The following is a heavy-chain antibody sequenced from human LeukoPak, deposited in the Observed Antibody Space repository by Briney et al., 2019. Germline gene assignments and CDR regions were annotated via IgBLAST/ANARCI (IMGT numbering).Heavy chain of an antibody. V-gene: IGHV1-2*02. J-gene: IGHJ5*02. CDR2: IKPDSGDT. CDR1: GYTFSGYY. CDR3: VRDRPHNWFDP. Sequence: ASVKVSCKASGYTFSGYYIHWVRQAPGQGLEWMGLIKPDSGDTNYAQNFRGRVTKTRDTSITTAYMELNRLTSDDTAVYYCVRDRPHNWFDPWGQGTLVTVSS.